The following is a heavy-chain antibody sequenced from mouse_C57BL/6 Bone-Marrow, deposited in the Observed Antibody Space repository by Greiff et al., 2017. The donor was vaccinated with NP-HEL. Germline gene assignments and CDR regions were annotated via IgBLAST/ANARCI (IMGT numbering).Heavy chain of an antibody. CDR3: ARGHYYGSSPFAY. D-gene: IGHD1-1*01. V-gene: IGHV1-81*01. CDR1: GYTFTSYG. J-gene: IGHJ3*01. Sequence: VQLQESGAELARPGASVKLSCKASGYTFTSYGISWVKQRTGQGLEWIGEIYPRSGNTYYNEKFKGKATLTADKSSSTAYMELRSLTSEDSAVYFCARGHYYGSSPFAYWGQGTLVTVSA. CDR2: IYPRSGNT.